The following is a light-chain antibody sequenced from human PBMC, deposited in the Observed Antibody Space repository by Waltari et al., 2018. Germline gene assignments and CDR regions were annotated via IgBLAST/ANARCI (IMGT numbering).Light chain of an antibody. CDR3: QQYGNSPVT. CDR2: DPS. V-gene: IGKV3-20*01. Sequence: EIVLTQSPGTLSLSPGERATLSCRASQSVSSNYLAWYQQKPGQAPRLLIYDPSNRATGIADRFSGSGSGTDFTLTISRLEPEDFAVFYCQQYGNSPVTFGGGTKVEIK. J-gene: IGKJ4*01. CDR1: QSVSSNY.